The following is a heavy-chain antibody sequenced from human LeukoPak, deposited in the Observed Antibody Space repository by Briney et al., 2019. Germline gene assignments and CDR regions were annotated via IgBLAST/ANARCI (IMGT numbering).Heavy chain of an antibody. D-gene: IGHD6-13*01. Sequence: ASVKISCKASGYTFTGNYIHWVRQAPGQGLEWMGWINPNSGGTKYAQKFQGRVTMTRDTSISTAYLELTWLKSDDTAVYFCARDSATAAAAELDYWGQGTLVTVSS. J-gene: IGHJ4*02. CDR1: GYTFTGNY. CDR2: INPNSGGT. V-gene: IGHV1-2*02. CDR3: ARDSATAAAAELDY.